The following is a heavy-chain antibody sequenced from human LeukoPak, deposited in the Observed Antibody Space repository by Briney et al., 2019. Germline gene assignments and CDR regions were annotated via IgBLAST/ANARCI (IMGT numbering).Heavy chain of an antibody. CDR3: ARDGGFLEWLPVY. D-gene: IGHD3-3*01. V-gene: IGHV3-74*01. CDR2: INSDGSST. Sequence: SLRLSCAASGFTFSSYWMHWVRQAPGKGLVWVSRINSDGSSTNYADSVKGRFTISRDNAKNSLYLQMNSLRAEDTAVYYCARDGGFLEWLPVYWGQGTLVTVSS. J-gene: IGHJ4*02. CDR1: GFTFSSYW.